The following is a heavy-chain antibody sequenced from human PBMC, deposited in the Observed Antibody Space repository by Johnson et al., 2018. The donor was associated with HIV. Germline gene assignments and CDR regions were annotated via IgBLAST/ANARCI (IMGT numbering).Heavy chain of an antibody. J-gene: IGHJ3*01. V-gene: IGHV3-23*01. CDR1: GFTFSIYA. CDR2: ISGSGGST. D-gene: IGHD5-18*01. CDR3: ARDQRGGYSYGDAFDF. Sequence: MHLLASGGALVQPGGSLRLSCAASGFTFSIYAMAWVRQAPGQGLEWVSTISGSGGSTYSVDSVQGRFTISRDKSKNTLYLQMNTLRAEDTAVYYCARDQRGGYSYGDAFDFWGQGTVVSVST.